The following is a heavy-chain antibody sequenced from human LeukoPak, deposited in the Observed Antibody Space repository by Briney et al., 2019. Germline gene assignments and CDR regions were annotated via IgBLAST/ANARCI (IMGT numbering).Heavy chain of an antibody. CDR3: AKLHSSGWSPFDY. CDR2: ISGSGGST. D-gene: IGHD6-19*01. Sequence: GGSLRLSCAPSGFTFSRHGMHWVRQAPGKGLEWVSAISGSGGSTYYADSVKGRFTISRDNSKDTLYLQMNSLRAEDTAVYYCAKLHSSGWSPFDYWGQGTLVTVSS. V-gene: IGHV3-23*01. J-gene: IGHJ4*02. CDR1: GFTFSRHG.